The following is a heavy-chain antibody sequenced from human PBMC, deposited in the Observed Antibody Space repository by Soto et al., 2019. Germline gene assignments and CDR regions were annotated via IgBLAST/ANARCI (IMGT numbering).Heavy chain of an antibody. CDR2: IWYGGSNK. V-gene: IGHV3-33*01. Sequence: SRRLSCAASLFTFSSYGRHWVRQSPGKGLEWLAVIWYGGSNKYYADPVKGRFTISRDNSKNTMYIQMTSLRAEDPAVYYCARASIVVVPAAIPSGYIDYWGQGTLVTVSS. CDR1: LFTFSSYG. D-gene: IGHD2-2*02. J-gene: IGHJ4*02. CDR3: ARASIVVVPAAIPSGYIDY.